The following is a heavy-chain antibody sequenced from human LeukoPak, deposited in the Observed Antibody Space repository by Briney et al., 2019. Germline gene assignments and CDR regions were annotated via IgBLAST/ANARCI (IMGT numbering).Heavy chain of an antibody. D-gene: IGHD4-17*01. CDR1: GFTSDDYA. CDR3: AKDILRSNGPKYYYYYYGTDV. Sequence: GGSLRLSCAASGFTSDDYAMHWVRQAPGKGLEWVSLISWDGGSTYYADSVKGRFTISRDNSKNSLYLQMNSLRAEDTALYYCAKDILRSNGPKYYYYYYGTDVWGQGTTATVSS. CDR2: ISWDGGST. V-gene: IGHV3-43D*03. J-gene: IGHJ6*02.